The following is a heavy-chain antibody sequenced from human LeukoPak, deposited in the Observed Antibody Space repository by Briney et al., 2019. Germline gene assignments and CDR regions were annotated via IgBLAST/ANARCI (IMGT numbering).Heavy chain of an antibody. CDR2: ISGTSATI. CDR1: GFTFSNFN. Sequence: AGGSLRLSCAASGFTFSNFNMNWVRQAPGKGLEWISYISGTSATIYYADSVKGRFTISRDNAKNSLYLQMNSLRVEDTAPYYCAKSVAIYFYYGLDVWGQGTTVTVSS. J-gene: IGHJ6*02. D-gene: IGHD3-3*01. V-gene: IGHV3-48*01. CDR3: AKSVAIYFYYGLDV.